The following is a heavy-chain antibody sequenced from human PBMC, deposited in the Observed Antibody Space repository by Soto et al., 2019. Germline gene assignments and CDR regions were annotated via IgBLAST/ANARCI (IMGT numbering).Heavy chain of an antibody. CDR3: ARAPVGLDTISYFDY. D-gene: IGHD3-3*01. V-gene: IGHV4-30-4*01. CDR1: GDSVSSVGFH. CDR2: IYNGGST. Sequence: SETLSLTCTVSGDSVSSVGFHWAWLRRPPGKGLEWIGYIYNGGSTYYRPSLESRMYMSLDATRNHYSLRLTSVTAADTAVYFCARAPVGLDTISYFDYWGQGKLVTVSS. J-gene: IGHJ4*02.